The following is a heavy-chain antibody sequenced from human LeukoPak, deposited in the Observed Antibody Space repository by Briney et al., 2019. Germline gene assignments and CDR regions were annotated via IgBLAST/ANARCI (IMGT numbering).Heavy chain of an antibody. J-gene: IGHJ5*02. Sequence: PGGSLRLSCAASGFTFSNYSMHWVRQAPGKGLEWVTFIRNDGSYKYYTDSVKGRFTISRDDSKNTLYLQMSSLRVEDTAVYYCAKDGRGDYGDYRGSPHCDHWGQGTLVTVSS. CDR3: AKDGRGDYGDYRGSPHCDH. D-gene: IGHD4-17*01. CDR2: IRNDGSYK. CDR1: GFTFSNYS. V-gene: IGHV3-30*02.